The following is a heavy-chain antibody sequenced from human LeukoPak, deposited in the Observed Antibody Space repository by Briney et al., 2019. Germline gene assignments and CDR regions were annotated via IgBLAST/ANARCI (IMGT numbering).Heavy chain of an antibody. J-gene: IGHJ6*03. CDR1: GYTFTGYY. CDR3: ARERRIVVVYYYMDV. D-gene: IGHD2-21*01. CDR2: INPNSGGT. V-gene: IGHV1-2*02. Sequence: ASVKVSCKASGYTFTGYYMHWVRQAPGQGLEWMGWINPNSGGTNYARKFQGRVTMTRDTSISTAYMELSRLRSDDTAVYYCARERRIVVVYYYMDVWGKGTTVTVSS.